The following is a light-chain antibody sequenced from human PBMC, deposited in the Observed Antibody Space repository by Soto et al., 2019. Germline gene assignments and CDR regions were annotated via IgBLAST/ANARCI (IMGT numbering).Light chain of an antibody. Sequence: QSALTQPASVSGSPGQSITISCTGTSSDVGNYNLVSWYQQHPGKAPKLMIYDVAKRPSGVSNRFSGSKSGNTASLTISGLQAEDEADYYCCSYAGSASSVFGTGTKLTVL. V-gene: IGLV2-23*02. CDR3: CSYAGSASSV. CDR2: DVA. CDR1: SSDVGNYNL. J-gene: IGLJ1*01.